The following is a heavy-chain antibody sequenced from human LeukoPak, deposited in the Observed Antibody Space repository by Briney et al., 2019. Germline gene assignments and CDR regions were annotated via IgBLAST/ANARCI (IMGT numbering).Heavy chain of an antibody. CDR2: IYYSGST. CDR3: ARGGPGYYASGTLGYFDY. Sequence: SETLSLTCTVSGGSISSYYWSWIRQPPGKGLEWIGCIYYSGSTNYNPSLKSRVTIAVDTSKNQFALKLSSVTAADTAVYYCARGGPGYYASGTLGYFDYWGQGTPVTVSS. J-gene: IGHJ4*02. CDR1: GGSISSYY. D-gene: IGHD3-10*01. V-gene: IGHV4-59*01.